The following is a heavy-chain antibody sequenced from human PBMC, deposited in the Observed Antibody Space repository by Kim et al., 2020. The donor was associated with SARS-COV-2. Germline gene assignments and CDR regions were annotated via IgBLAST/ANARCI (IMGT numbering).Heavy chain of an antibody. CDR1: GFTFSSYE. J-gene: IGHJ4*02. CDR2: ISNRGMTK. CDR3: ARTGSGRGNYFGY. V-gene: IGHV3-48*03. Sequence: GGSLRLSCAASGFTFSSYEMHWVRQAPGKGLEWVSYISNRGMTKYYADSVKGRFTISRDNAKNSVYLQMNSLRAEDTAVYYCARTGSGRGNYFGYWGQGILVTVSS. D-gene: IGHD2-15*01.